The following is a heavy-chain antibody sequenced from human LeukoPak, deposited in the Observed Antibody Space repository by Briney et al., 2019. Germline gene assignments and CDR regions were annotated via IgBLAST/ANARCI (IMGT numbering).Heavy chain of an antibody. CDR1: GGSFSGYY. Sequence: PSETLSLTCAVYGGSFSGYYWSWIRQPPGKGLEWIGEINHSGSTNYNPSLKSRVTISVDTSKNQFSPKLSSVTAADTAVYYCARGRDIVVVPAALGMRWFDPWGQGTLVTVSS. CDR3: ARGRDIVVVPAALGMRWFDP. V-gene: IGHV4-34*01. J-gene: IGHJ5*02. D-gene: IGHD2-2*01. CDR2: INHSGST.